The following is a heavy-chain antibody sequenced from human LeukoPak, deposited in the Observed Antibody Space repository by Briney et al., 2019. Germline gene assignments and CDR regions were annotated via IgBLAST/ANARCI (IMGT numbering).Heavy chain of an antibody. V-gene: IGHV4-34*01. D-gene: IGHD6-13*01. CDR2: INPSGIT. CDR1: GESFSDYY. J-gene: IGHJ3*02. Sequence: PSETLSLTCGVYGESFSDYYYNWIRQPPGKGLEWIGEINPSGITNYNPSLKSRITVSVDTSKKHFSLKLSSVTAADTAVYYCARDRGYSSSLDAFDIWGQGTMVTVSS. CDR3: ARDRGYSSSLDAFDI.